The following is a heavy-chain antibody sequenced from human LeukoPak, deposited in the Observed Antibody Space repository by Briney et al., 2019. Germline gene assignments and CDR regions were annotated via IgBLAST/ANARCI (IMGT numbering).Heavy chain of an antibody. Sequence: GGSLRLSCAASGFTFSNACMSCVREASGKGLECVGRIKSKTDGGTTDYAAPVKGRFTISRDDSKNTLYLQMNSLKTEDTAVYYCTTEYYYDSSGPPTKFAFDIWGQGTMVTVSS. J-gene: IGHJ3*02. D-gene: IGHD3-22*01. CDR3: TTEYYYDSSGPPTKFAFDI. V-gene: IGHV3-15*01. CDR1: GFTFSNAC. CDR2: IKSKTDGGTT.